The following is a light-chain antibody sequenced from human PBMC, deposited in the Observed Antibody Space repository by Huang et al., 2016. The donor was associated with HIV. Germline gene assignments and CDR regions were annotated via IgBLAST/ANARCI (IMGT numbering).Light chain of an antibody. J-gene: IGKJ5*01. CDR2: GAS. Sequence: IVLTQSPGTLSVSPGERAALSCRASQSISRSYLVWYQQKPGQAPRLLSYGASSRATGIPDRFSGSGYGRDFTLTISRLEPEDFAVYFCQQYHSSPVTFGQGTRLEIK. CDR1: QSISRSY. CDR3: QQYHSSPVT. V-gene: IGKV3-20*01.